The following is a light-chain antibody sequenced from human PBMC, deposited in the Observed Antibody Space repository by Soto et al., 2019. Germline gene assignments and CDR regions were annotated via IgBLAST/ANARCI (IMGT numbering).Light chain of an antibody. Sequence: QSVLTQPPSVSGAPGQRVTISCTGSRSNIGAGYDVHWYQQLPGTAPKLLIYGNSNRPSGVPDRFSGSKSGTSASLAITGLHAEDDADYYCQSYDSSPVFGGGTKLTVL. CDR2: GNS. CDR1: RSNIGAGYD. J-gene: IGLJ2*01. V-gene: IGLV1-40*01. CDR3: QSYDSSPV.